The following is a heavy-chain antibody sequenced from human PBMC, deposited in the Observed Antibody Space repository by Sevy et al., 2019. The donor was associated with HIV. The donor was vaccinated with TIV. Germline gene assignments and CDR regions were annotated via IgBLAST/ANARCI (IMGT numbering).Heavy chain of an antibody. Sequence: GGSLRLSCAASGFSVSSNYMSWVRQAPGKGPEWVSVLYSGGRISYAGSVQGRFTISRDNSKNTLYLQMNSLRAEDTAVYYCAREDIVLGEDNYYGMDVWGQGTTVTVSS. CDR2: LYSGGRI. CDR1: GFSVSSNY. CDR3: AREDIVLGEDNYYGMDV. D-gene: IGHD3-16*01. J-gene: IGHJ6*02. V-gene: IGHV3-53*01.